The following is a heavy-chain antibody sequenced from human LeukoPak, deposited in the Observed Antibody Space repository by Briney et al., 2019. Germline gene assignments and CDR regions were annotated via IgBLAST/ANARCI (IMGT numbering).Heavy chain of an antibody. CDR3: ARDLVDTAMVLDY. D-gene: IGHD5-18*01. J-gene: IGHJ4*02. CDR2: IYYSGTT. CDR1: GGSISSSSYY. V-gene: IGHV4-39*07. Sequence: SETLSLSCTVSGGSISSSSYYWGWIRQPPGKGLEWIGSIYYSGTTYYNPSLKSRVTISVDTSKNQFSLKVSSVTAADTAVYYCARDLVDTAMVLDYWGQGTLVTVSS.